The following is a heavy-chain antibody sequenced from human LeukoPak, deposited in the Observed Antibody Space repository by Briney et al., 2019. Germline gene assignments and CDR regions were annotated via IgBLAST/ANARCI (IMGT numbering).Heavy chain of an antibody. CDR2: INLNSGGT. Sequence: GASVKVSCKASGYTFTGYYMHWVRQAPGQGLEWMGWINLNSGGTDYAQKFQGRVTMIRDTSISTAYMELSRLRSDDTAVYYCARASWETVQDYWGQGTLVTVSS. CDR3: ARASWETVQDY. J-gene: IGHJ4*02. CDR1: GYTFTGYY. V-gene: IGHV1-2*02. D-gene: IGHD4-17*01.